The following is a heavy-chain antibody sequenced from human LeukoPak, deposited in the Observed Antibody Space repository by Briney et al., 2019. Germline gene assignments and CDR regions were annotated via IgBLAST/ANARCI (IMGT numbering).Heavy chain of an antibody. CDR1: GFTVSRNY. D-gene: IGHD1-14*01. J-gene: IGHJ4*02. CDR2: IYSGGST. CDR3: ARDPVSDKPDYFDD. Sequence: GGSLRLSCAASGFTVSRNYMTWVRQAPGKGLEWVSVIYSGGSTYYADSVKGRFTISRDNSKNTLFLQMNSLRPEDTAVYSCARDPVSDKPDYFDDWGQGTLVTVSS. V-gene: IGHV3-53*05.